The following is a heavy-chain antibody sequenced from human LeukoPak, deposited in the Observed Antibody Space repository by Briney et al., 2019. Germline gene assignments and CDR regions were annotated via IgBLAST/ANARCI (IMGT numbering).Heavy chain of an antibody. Sequence: LVKVSCKASGGTFSSYAISWVRQAPGQGLEWMGGIIPIFGTANYAQKFQGRVTITADESTSTAYMELSSLRSEDTAVYHCAGGRYSSSWYQYWGQGTLVTVSS. CDR3: AGGRYSSSWYQY. D-gene: IGHD6-13*01. CDR1: GGTFSSYA. CDR2: IIPIFGTA. V-gene: IGHV1-69*01. J-gene: IGHJ4*02.